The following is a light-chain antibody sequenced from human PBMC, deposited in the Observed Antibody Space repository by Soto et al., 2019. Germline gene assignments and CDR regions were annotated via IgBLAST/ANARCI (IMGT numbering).Light chain of an antibody. CDR2: GAS. V-gene: IGKV3-11*01. CDR3: QQRSNWPIT. CDR1: QSVSSY. J-gene: IGKJ5*01. Sequence: EIVLTQSPATLSLSPGERATLSCRASQSVSSYLAWYQQKPGQAPRLLIYGASSRVTGIPDRFSGSGSGTDFTLTISSLEPEDFAVYYCQQRSNWPITFGQGTRLEI.